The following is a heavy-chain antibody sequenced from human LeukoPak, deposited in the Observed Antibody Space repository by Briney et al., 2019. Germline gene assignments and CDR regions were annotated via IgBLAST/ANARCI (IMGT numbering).Heavy chain of an antibody. CDR2: INHSGST. V-gene: IGHV4-34*01. J-gene: IGHJ4*02. CDR1: GGSFSGYY. D-gene: IGHD6-13*01. CDR3: ARVSAAAGTCFDY. Sequence: PSETLSLTCAVYGGSFSGYYWSWIRQPPGKGLEWIGEINHSGSTNYNPSLKSRVTISVDTSKNQFSLKLSSVTAADTAVYYCARVSAAAGTCFDYWGQGTLVTVSS.